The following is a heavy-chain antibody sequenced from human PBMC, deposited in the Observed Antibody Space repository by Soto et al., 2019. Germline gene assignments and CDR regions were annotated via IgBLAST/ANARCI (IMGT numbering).Heavy chain of an antibody. CDR3: ARTIFGVVTYNWFDP. CDR1: GYSFTSYW. Sequence: HGESLKISCKGSGYSFTSYWIGWVRQMPGKGLEWMGIIYPGDSDTRYSPSFQGQVTISADKSISTAYLQWSSLKASDTAMYYCARTIFGVVTYNWFDPWGQGTLVTVSS. V-gene: IGHV5-51*01. J-gene: IGHJ5*02. D-gene: IGHD3-3*01. CDR2: IYPGDSDT.